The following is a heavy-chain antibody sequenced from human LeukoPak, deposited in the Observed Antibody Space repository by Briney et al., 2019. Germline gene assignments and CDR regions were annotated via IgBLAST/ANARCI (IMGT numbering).Heavy chain of an antibody. Sequence: PGGSLRLSCAASGFTFSSYGLNWVRQAPGKGLEWVSSISSSSSYIYYADSVKGRFTVSRDNAKNSLYLQMNSLRAEDTAVYYCARLGIIAAAGSNDYWGQGTLVTVSS. V-gene: IGHV3-21*04. CDR2: ISSSSSYI. CDR3: ARLGIIAAAGSNDY. CDR1: GFTFSSYG. D-gene: IGHD6-13*01. J-gene: IGHJ4*02.